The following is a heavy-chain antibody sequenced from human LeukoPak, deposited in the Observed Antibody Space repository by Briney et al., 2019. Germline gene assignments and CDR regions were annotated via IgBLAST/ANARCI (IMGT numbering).Heavy chain of an antibody. V-gene: IGHV1-2*02. CDR3: ASLSGAFLTGDL. J-gene: IGHJ4*02. D-gene: IGHD7-27*01. Sequence: GASVKVSCKASGYTFTGYYMHWVRQAPGQGLEYMGWINPNTGDTNYAQKFQGRVTMTRDTSISTAYMELSRLRSDDTAVYYCASLSGAFLTGDLWGQGTLVTVSS. CDR1: GYTFTGYY. CDR2: INPNTGDT.